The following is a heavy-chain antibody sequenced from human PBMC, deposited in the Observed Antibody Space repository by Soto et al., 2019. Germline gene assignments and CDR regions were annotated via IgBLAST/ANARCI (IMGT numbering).Heavy chain of an antibody. D-gene: IGHD6-19*01. CDR2: INHSGST. Sequence: SETLSLTCAFYGLSFSGYYWILIRQPPGKGLEWIGEINHSGSTNYNPSLKSRVTISVDTSKNQFSLKLSSVTAEDTAVHYCARSKIAVAGTGEFDYWGQGTLVTVSS. CDR3: ARSKIAVAGTGEFDY. V-gene: IGHV4-34*01. J-gene: IGHJ4*02. CDR1: GLSFSGYY.